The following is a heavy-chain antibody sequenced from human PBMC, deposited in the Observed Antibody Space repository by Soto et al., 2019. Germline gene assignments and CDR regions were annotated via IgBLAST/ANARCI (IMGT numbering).Heavy chain of an antibody. J-gene: IGHJ4*02. CDR1: GDSINSNYC. CDR3: ARDPGWGLGY. V-gene: IGHV4-4*02. CDR2: IYYSGGT. Sequence: QVQLQESGPGLVRPSGTLSLTCAVSGDSINSNYCWTWVRQPPGKGLEWIAEIYYSGGTSYNPSPKSRVTISMDQSKNKFSLNLTSVTAADTAMSYCARDPGWGLGYWGQGTLVTVSS. D-gene: IGHD6-19*01.